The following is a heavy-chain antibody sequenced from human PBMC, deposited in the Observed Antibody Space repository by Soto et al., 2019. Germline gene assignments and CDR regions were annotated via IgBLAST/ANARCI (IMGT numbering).Heavy chain of an antibody. Sequence: GGSLRLSCAASGFTFSDYWMSWVRQAPGKGPEWVANIKFDGSVKQYVDSVRGRFTISRDNSRNSLFLQMNSLRAGDTAVYYCVKDGGYCSSTTCYSPRNHYFDSWGQGTLVTVSS. CDR3: VKDGGYCSSTTCYSPRNHYFDS. J-gene: IGHJ4*02. V-gene: IGHV3-7*03. CDR1: GFTFSDYW. D-gene: IGHD2-2*01. CDR2: IKFDGSVK.